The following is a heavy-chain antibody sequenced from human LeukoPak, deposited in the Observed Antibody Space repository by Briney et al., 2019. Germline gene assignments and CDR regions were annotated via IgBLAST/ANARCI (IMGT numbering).Heavy chain of an antibody. Sequence: GGSLRLSCAASGFTVSSNYMSWVRQAPGKGLEWVSVIYSGGSTYYADSVKGRFTISRDNAKNSLYLQMNSLRAEDTAVYYCASTTDILGYCSSTSCAFDYWGQGTLVTVSS. V-gene: IGHV3-53*01. D-gene: IGHD2-2*01. CDR3: ASTTDILGYCSSTSCAFDY. J-gene: IGHJ4*02. CDR2: IYSGGST. CDR1: GFTVSSNY.